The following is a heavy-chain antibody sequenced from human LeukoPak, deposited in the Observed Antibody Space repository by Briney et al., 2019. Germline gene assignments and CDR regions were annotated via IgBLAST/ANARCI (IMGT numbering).Heavy chain of an antibody. CDR1: GFTFSSYS. V-gene: IGHV3-21*01. D-gene: IGHD5-18*01. Sequence: PGGSLRLSCAASGFTFSSYSMNWVRQAPGKGLEWVSSISSSSSYIYYADSVKGRFTISRGNAKNSLYLQMNSLRAEDTAVYYCARDPNRGYSYLDYWGQGTLVTVSS. CDR3: ARDPNRGYSYLDY. CDR2: ISSSSSYI. J-gene: IGHJ4*02.